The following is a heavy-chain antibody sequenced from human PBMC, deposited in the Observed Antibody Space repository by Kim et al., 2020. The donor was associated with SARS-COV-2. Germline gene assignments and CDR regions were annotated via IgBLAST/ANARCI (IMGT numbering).Heavy chain of an antibody. CDR3: ARDSFSGSYYFDY. Sequence: VDAVKGQLHTSRDNAKNSLYLQMNSLRAEDTAVYYCARDSFSGSYYFDYWGQGTLVTVSS. J-gene: IGHJ4*02. V-gene: IGHV3-7*03. D-gene: IGHD1-26*01.